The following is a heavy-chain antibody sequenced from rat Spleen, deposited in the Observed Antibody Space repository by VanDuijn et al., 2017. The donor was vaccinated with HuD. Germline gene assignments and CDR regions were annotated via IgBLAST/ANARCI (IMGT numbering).Heavy chain of an antibody. CDR3: ARHKTGNWYFDF. CDR2: INYDGSST. J-gene: IGHJ1*01. Sequence: EVQLVESDGDLVRPGRSLKLSCAASGFIFSDHYVAWVRQAPMKGLEWVASINYDGSSTFYRDSVRDRFTISRDNAKSTLYLQVDSLKSEDTATYYCARHKTGNWYFDFWGPGTMVTVSS. D-gene: IGHD5-1*01. CDR1: GFIFSDHY. V-gene: IGHV5-29*01.